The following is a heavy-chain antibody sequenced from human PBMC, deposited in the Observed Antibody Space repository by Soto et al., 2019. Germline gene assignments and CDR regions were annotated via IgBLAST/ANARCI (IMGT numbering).Heavy chain of an antibody. D-gene: IGHD6-13*01. Sequence: QVQLQESGPGLVKPSETLSLTCTVSGGSISSYYWSWIRQPPGKGLEWIGYIYYSGSTNYNPSLKSRVTISVDTSKNQFSLTLSSVTAADTAVYYCARHGAPGIAAADNWYFDLWGRGTLVTVSS. V-gene: IGHV4-59*08. CDR2: IYYSGST. CDR1: GGSISSYY. CDR3: ARHGAPGIAAADNWYFDL. J-gene: IGHJ2*01.